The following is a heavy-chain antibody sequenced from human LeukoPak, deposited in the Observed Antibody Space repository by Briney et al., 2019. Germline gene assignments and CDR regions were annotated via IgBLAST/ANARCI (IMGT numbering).Heavy chain of an antibody. Sequence: PSETLSLTCTVSGGSISSGGYYWGWIRQPPGKELEWIGSIYYSGSTYYNPSLKSRVTISLGTSKNHFSLKLSSVTAADTAVYYCARVDTPSIAAFYDAFDIWGQGTMVTVSS. CDR1: GGSISSGGYY. D-gene: IGHD6-6*01. CDR2: IYYSGST. V-gene: IGHV4-39*07. J-gene: IGHJ3*02. CDR3: ARVDTPSIAAFYDAFDI.